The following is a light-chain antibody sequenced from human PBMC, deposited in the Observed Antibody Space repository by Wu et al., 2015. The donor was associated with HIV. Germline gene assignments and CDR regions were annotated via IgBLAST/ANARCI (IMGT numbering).Light chain of an antibody. CDR3: QQYKNWVRT. CDR1: GGISNY. Sequence: SPGETERHPSPRQGRVGGISNYLAWYQQKPGLGSHGSSIFSALRPGPTGVPARFSGSGSGTEFTLTISSLQSEDFAVYYCQQYKNWVRTFGQGTKVEIK. V-gene: IGKV3-15*01. CDR2: SAL. J-gene: IGKJ1*01.